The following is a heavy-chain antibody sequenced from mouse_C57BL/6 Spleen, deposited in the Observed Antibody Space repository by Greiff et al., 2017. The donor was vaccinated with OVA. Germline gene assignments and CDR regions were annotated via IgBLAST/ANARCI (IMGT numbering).Heavy chain of an antibody. CDR3: ARVYDDPYAMDY. Sequence: VQLQQPGAELVKPGASVKLSCKASGYTFTSYWMHWVKQRPGQGLEWIGMIHPNSGSTNYNEKFKSKATLTVDKSSSTAYMQLSSLTSEDSAVYYCARVYDDPYAMDYWGQGTSVTVSS. CDR2: IHPNSGST. D-gene: IGHD2-3*01. J-gene: IGHJ4*01. CDR1: GYTFTSYW. V-gene: IGHV1-64*01.